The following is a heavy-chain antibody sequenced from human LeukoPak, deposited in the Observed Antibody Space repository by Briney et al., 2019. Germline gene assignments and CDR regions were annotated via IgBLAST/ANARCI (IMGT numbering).Heavy chain of an antibody. CDR2: IWYEGNGK. D-gene: IGHD5-12*01. CDR3: ARDNIKYSLGYTPCDQ. V-gene: IGHV3-33*01. Sequence: AGGSLRLSYAASGFIFSSYGMHWVRQAPGKGLEWVAVIWYEGNGKYYADSVKGRFTISRDNFKNTLYLEMISLRAEDTALYYCARDNIKYSLGYTPCDQWGQGTLVTVSS. CDR1: GFIFSSYG. J-gene: IGHJ5*02.